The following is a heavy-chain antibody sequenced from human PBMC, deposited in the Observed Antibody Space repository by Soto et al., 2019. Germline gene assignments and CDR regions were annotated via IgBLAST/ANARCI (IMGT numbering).Heavy chain of an antibody. CDR2: INSDGSST. CDR3: AVIPRPGDGFDI. Sequence: EVQLVESGGGLVQPGGSLRLSCAGSGFTFSSYWLHWVRQVPGKGLVWVSRINSDGSSTSYADSVKGRFTISRDNAKNTLYLPMNSLRAEDTAVYYCAVIPRPGDGFDIWGQGTMVTVSS. CDR1: GFTFSSYW. D-gene: IGHD3-22*01. V-gene: IGHV3-74*01. J-gene: IGHJ3*02.